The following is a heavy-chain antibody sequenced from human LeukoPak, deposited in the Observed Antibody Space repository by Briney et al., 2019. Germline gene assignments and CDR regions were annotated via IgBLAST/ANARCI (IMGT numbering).Heavy chain of an antibody. CDR1: GFTFDDYA. J-gene: IGHJ5*02. D-gene: IGHD3-22*01. CDR3: AKAPRFYYDSSGYWNWFDP. V-gene: IGHV3-9*01. Sequence: GRSLRLSCAASGFTFDDYAMRWVRQAPGKGLEWVSGISWNSGSIGYADSVKGRFTISRDNAKNSLYLQMNSLRAEDTALYYCAKAPRFYYDSSGYWNWFDPWGQGTLVTVSS. CDR2: ISWNSGSI.